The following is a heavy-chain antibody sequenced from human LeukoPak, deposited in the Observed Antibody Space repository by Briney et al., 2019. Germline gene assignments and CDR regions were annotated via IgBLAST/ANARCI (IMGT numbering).Heavy chain of an antibody. D-gene: IGHD3-3*01. V-gene: IGHV3-30-3*01. J-gene: IGHJ4*02. CDR2: ISYDGNNK. CDR1: GFSFSHYA. Sequence: PGRSLRLSCAASGFSFSHYAMHWVRQAPGKGLEWVAAISYDGNNKYYADSVMGRFTISRDNSKNTLYLQMNSLRAEDTAVYYCARDPLGDFWSGYYLLYWGQGTLVTVSS. CDR3: ARDPLGDFWSGYYLLY.